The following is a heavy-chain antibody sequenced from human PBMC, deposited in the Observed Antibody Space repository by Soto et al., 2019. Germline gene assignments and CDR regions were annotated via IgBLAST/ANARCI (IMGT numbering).Heavy chain of an antibody. J-gene: IGHJ4*02. D-gene: IGHD2-15*01. Sequence: EVQLLESGGGLVQPGGSLRLSCAASGFTFSSYAMTWVRQAPGKGLDWVAAISDSGGSTYYADSVKGRFTISRDNSKNTVYLQMSSLRAEDTAVYDCTLYCSGVTCSGHWGQGTLVTVSS. CDR1: GFTFSSYA. CDR2: ISDSGGST. CDR3: TLYCSGVTCSGH. V-gene: IGHV3-23*01.